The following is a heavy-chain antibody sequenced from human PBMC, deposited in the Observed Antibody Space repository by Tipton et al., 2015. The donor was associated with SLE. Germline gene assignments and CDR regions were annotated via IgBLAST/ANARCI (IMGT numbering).Heavy chain of an antibody. CDR2: IYYSGST. CDR3: ARVRGLGSFQH. D-gene: IGHD3-10*01. V-gene: IGHV4-59*01. Sequence: TLYLTCTVSGGSISSYYWSWIRQPPGKGLEWIGYIYYSGSTNYNPSLKSRVTISVDTSKNQFSLKLSSVTAAVSAVYYCARVRGLGSFQHCGKGIRVTVSS. CDR1: GGSISSYY. J-gene: IGHJ1*01.